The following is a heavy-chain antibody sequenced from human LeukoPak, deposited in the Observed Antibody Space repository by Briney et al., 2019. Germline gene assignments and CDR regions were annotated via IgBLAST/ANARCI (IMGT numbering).Heavy chain of an antibody. V-gene: IGHV4-59*01. CDR3: ARLGGKPGYSHGYFPVEY. J-gene: IGHJ4*02. D-gene: IGHD5-18*01. Sequence: PSETLSLTCTVSGGSISSYYWSWIRQPPGKGLEWIGYIYYSGSTNYNPSLKSRVTISVDTSKNQFSLKLSSVTAADTAVYYCARLGGKPGYSHGYFPVEYWGQGTLVTVSS. CDR2: IYYSGST. CDR1: GGSISSYY.